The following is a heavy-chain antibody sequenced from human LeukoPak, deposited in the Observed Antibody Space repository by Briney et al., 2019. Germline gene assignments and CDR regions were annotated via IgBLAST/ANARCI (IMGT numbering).Heavy chain of an antibody. Sequence: GGSLRLSCAASGFTFGNYGMIWVRQAPGKGLEWVSAISGSGGSTYYADSVKGRFTISRDNSQSTLYLQMNSLRTEDTAVYSCARQVGPDYWGQGTLVTVSS. CDR3: ARQVGPDY. V-gene: IGHV3-23*01. J-gene: IGHJ4*02. CDR1: GFTFGNYG. CDR2: ISGSGGST. D-gene: IGHD1-26*01.